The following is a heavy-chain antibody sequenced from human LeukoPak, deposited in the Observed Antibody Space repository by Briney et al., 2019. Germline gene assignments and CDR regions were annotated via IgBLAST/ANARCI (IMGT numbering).Heavy chain of an antibody. V-gene: IGHV3-30*18. J-gene: IGHJ4*02. Sequence: GGSLRLSCAASGFTFSSYGMHWVRQAPGKGLEWVAVISYDGSNKYYADSVKGRFTISRANSKNTLYLQMNSLRAEDTAVYYCAKASDWQQLVLFDYWGQGTLVTVSS. CDR1: GFTFSSYG. CDR3: AKASDWQQLVLFDY. D-gene: IGHD6-13*01. CDR2: ISYDGSNK.